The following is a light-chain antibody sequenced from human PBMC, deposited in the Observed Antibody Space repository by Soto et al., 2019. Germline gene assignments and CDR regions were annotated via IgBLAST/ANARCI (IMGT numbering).Light chain of an antibody. V-gene: IGKV1-5*01. CDR3: QQYDTYWT. CDR1: ESIDNW. J-gene: IGKJ1*01. Sequence: IQMTQSPSTLSASAGDTVTITCRASESIDNWLAWYQQKPGKAPKLLIYDASSLESGVPSRFSGSRSGTEFTLTISSLQPDDIATYYCQQYDTYWTFGQGTKVDIK. CDR2: DAS.